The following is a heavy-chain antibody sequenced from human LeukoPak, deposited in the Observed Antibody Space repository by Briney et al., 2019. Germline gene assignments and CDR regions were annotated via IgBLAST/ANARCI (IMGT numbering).Heavy chain of an antibody. CDR2: INPSGGST. D-gene: IGHD4-23*01. J-gene: IGHJ4*02. CDR3: ARDLGHDYGGNSVSSPYYFDY. V-gene: IGHV1-46*01. Sequence: ASVKVSCKASGYTFTSYYMHWVRQAPGQGLEWMGIINPSGGSTSYAQKFQGRVTMTRDTSTSTVYMELSSLRSEDTAVYYCARDLGHDYGGNSVSSPYYFDYWGQGILVTVSS. CDR1: GYTFTSYY.